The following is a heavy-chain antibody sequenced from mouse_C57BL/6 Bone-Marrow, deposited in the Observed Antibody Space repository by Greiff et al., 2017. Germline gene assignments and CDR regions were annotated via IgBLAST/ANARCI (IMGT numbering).Heavy chain of an antibody. Sequence: EVNVVESGGDLVKPGGSLKLSCAASGFTFSSYGMSWVRQTPDQRLEWVATISSGGSYTYSPDSVKGRFTISRDNAKNTLYLQMSSLKSEDTAMYYCARPRMITRLFAYWGQGTLVTVSA. CDR2: ISSGGSYT. CDR1: GFTFSSYG. CDR3: ARPRMITRLFAY. D-gene: IGHD2-4*01. V-gene: IGHV5-6*01. J-gene: IGHJ3*01.